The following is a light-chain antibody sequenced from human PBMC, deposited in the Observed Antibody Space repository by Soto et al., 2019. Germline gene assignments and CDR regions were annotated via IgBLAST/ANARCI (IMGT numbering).Light chain of an antibody. CDR2: KAS. CDR3: QQYNSYSGT. CDR1: QSIRNW. V-gene: IGKV1-5*03. J-gene: IGKJ1*01. Sequence: DIPMTQSPSTLSASVGDRVTITCRASQSIRNWLAWYQQKPGKAPKLLIYKASSLESGVPSRFSGSGSGTEFTLTISSLQPDDFATYYCQQYNSYSGTFGQGTKVDIK.